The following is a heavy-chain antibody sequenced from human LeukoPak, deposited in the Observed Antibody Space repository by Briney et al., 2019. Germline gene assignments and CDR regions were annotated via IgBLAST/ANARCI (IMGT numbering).Heavy chain of an antibody. J-gene: IGHJ4*02. V-gene: IGHV1-69*13. CDR1: GGTFSSYA. CDR3: ARGQQWLVAESFFDY. D-gene: IGHD6-19*01. CDR2: IIPIFGTA. Sequence: WASVKVSCKASGGTFSSYAISWVRQAPGQGLEWMGGIIPIFGTANYAQKFQGRVTITADESTSTAYMELSSLRSEDTAVYYCARGQQWLVAESFFDYWGQGTLVTVSS.